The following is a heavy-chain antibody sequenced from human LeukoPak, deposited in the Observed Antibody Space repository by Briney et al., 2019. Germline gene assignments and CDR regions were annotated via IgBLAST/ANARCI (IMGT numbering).Heavy chain of an antibody. CDR1: GFTFSSYA. CDR2: ISGSGGST. CDR3: AKDPNLNIVVVPAPIRLRRY. D-gene: IGHD2-2*01. V-gene: IGHV3-23*01. J-gene: IGHJ4*02. Sequence: PGGSLRLSCAASGFTFSSYAMSWVRQAPGKGLEWVSAISGSGGSTYYADSVKGRFTTSRDNSKNTLYLQMNSLRAEDTAVYYCAKDPNLNIVVVPAPIRLRRYWGQGTLVTVSS.